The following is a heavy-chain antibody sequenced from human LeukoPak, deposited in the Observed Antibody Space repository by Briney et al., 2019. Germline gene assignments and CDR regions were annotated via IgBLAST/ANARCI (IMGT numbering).Heavy chain of an antibody. CDR2: ISYDGSNE. J-gene: IGHJ4*02. Sequence: PGRSLRLSCAASGFTFSSYVMHWVRQAPGKGLEWVAIISYDGSNEYYADSVKGRFTISRDNAKNSLFLQMNSLRAEDTAVYYCARVAEAAAFDYWGQGTLVTVSS. D-gene: IGHD6-13*01. CDR1: GFTFSSYV. V-gene: IGHV3-30*04. CDR3: ARVAEAAAFDY.